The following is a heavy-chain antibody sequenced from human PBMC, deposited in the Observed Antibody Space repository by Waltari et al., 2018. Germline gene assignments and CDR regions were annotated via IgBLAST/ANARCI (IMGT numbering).Heavy chain of an antibody. CDR2: ISSSSSTI. V-gene: IGHV3-48*04. J-gene: IGHJ2*01. CDR1: GFTFSSYS. CDR3: ASDPSGGRGLYFDL. D-gene: IGHD3-16*01. Sequence: EVQLVESGGGLVQPGGSLRLSCAASGFTFSSYSMNWVRQAPGKGLEWVSYISSSSSTIYYADSVKGRFTISRDNAKNSLYLQMNSLRAEDTAVYYCASDPSGGRGLYFDLWGRGTLVTVSS.